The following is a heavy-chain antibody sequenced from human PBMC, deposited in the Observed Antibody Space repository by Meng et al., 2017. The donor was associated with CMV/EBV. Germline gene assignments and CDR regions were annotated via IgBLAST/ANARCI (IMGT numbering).Heavy chain of an antibody. Sequence: GGSLRLSCAASGFTFSSYAMSWVRQAPGKGLEWVSAISGSGGSTYYADSVKGRFTISRDNSKNTLYLQMNSLRAEDTAVYYCAKGRITIFGVVTPNYFDYWGQGTLVTVSS. V-gene: IGHV3-23*01. CDR1: GFTFSSYA. J-gene: IGHJ4*02. CDR2: ISGSGGST. D-gene: IGHD3-3*01. CDR3: AKGRITIFGVVTPNYFDY.